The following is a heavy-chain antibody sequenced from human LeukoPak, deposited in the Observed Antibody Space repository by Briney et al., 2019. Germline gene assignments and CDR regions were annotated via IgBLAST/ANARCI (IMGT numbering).Heavy chain of an antibody. CDR3: AKDGAAAAPYYYYYMDV. CDR2: ISWNSGSI. J-gene: IGHJ6*03. V-gene: IGHV3-9*01. D-gene: IGHD6-13*01. CDR1: GFTFDDYA. Sequence: GRSLRLSCAASGFTFDDYAMHWVRQAPGKGLEWVSGISWNSGSIGYADSVKGRFTISRDNAKNFLNLQMNSLRAEDTALYYCAKDGAAAAPYYYYYMDVWGKGTTVTVSS.